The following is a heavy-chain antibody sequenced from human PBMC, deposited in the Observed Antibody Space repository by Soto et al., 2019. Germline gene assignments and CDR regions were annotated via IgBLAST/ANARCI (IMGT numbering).Heavy chain of an antibody. J-gene: IGHJ4*02. CDR2: IRSKAYGGTT. D-gene: IGHD4-17*01. CDR3: TFGTVTTGLDY. Sequence: EVQLVESGGGLVQPGRSLRLSCTASGFTFGDYAMSWVRQAPGKGLEWVGFIRSKAYGGTTEYAASVKGRFTISRDDSKSIAYVQMNSLKTEDTAVYYCTFGTVTTGLDYWGQGTLVTVSS. V-gene: IGHV3-49*04. CDR1: GFTFGDYA.